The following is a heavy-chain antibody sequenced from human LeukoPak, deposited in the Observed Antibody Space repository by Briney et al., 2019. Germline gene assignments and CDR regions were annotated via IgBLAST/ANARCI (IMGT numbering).Heavy chain of an antibody. D-gene: IGHD3-10*01. V-gene: IGHV3-7*03. CDR2: AQPDGSKE. CDR1: ASTSASQW. J-gene: IGHJ4*02. CDR3: ARETMVRGVLTGYYFDY. Sequence: GQSMTPAWPPYASTSASQWTNWDRPAQGRWLEWEASAQPDGSKEYYVDSVKGRFTISRDTAKNSLTLQMNSLTAEDTAVYYCARETMVRGVLTGYYFDYWGQGTLVTVSS.